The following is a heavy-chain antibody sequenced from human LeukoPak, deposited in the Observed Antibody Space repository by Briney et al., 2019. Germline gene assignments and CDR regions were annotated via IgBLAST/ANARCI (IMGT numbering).Heavy chain of an antibody. V-gene: IGHV4-39*01. Sequence: SETLSLTCTVSGGSIYSTTFYWGWIRQPPGKGLEWIGSMYYDGSTYHNPSFKSRVTISVDTSNNQFSLKLTSVTAADTAVYFCARRSDSGSDDGEDYFDYWGQGTLVTVSS. J-gene: IGHJ4*02. D-gene: IGHD1-26*01. CDR2: MYYDGST. CDR3: ARRSDSGSDDGEDYFDY. CDR1: GGSIYSTTFY.